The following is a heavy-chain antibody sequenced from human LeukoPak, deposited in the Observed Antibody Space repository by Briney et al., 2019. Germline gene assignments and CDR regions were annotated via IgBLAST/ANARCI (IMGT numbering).Heavy chain of an antibody. Sequence: GGSLRLSCAASGFTFSDYYMSWMRQAPGKGPEWLSHISSSSSFTHYADSVEGRFTISRDNAKNSLYLQMNSLRAEDTALYYCARDLFSGYDPRTFYLWGQGTLVTVAS. D-gene: IGHD5-12*01. CDR2: ISSSSSFT. V-gene: IGHV3-11*06. J-gene: IGHJ5*02. CDR3: ARDLFSGYDPRTFYL. CDR1: GFTFSDYY.